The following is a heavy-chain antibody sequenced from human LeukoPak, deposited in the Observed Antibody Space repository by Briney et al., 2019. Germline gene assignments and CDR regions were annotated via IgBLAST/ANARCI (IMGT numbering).Heavy chain of an antibody. CDR1: GFAFSSYA. CDR3: AKDGYSSSWYYFDY. V-gene: IGHV3-23*01. J-gene: IGHJ4*02. CDR2: ISGSGGST. Sequence: PGGSLRLSCAASGFAFSSYAMSWVRQAPGKGLEWVSAISGSGGSTYYADSVKGRFTISRDNSKNTLYLQMNSLRAEDTAVYYCAKDGYSSSWYYFDYWGQGTLVTVSS. D-gene: IGHD6-13*01.